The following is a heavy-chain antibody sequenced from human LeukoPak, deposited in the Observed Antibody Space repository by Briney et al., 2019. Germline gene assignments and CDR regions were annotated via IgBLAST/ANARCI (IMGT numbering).Heavy chain of an antibody. J-gene: IGHJ4*02. CDR1: GGSISTTSYY. V-gene: IGHV4-39*02. D-gene: IGHD3-3*01. CDR3: ARVYDFWSGNHGAYFDY. Sequence: SETLSLTCSVSGGSISTTSYYWAWIRQPPGKGLEWLATIHYGVTSHYNPSLESRVTISVDTSKNHFSLLLRSVTATDTALYYCARVYDFWSGNHGAYFDYWGQGTLVSVSS. CDR2: IHYGVTS.